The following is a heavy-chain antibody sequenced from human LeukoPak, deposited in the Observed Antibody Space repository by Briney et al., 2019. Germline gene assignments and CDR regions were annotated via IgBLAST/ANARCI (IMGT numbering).Heavy chain of an antibody. CDR2: IYPGDSDT. V-gene: IGHV5-51*01. D-gene: IGHD5-24*01. J-gene: IGHJ6*02. CDR1: GYSFTSYW. Sequence: GESLKISCKGSGYSFTSYWIGWVRQMPGKGLEWMGIIYPGDSDTRYSPSFQGQVTISADKSISTAYLQWSSLKASDTAMYYCASNTRDGYNYIYYYGMDVWGQGTTVTVSS. CDR3: ASNTRDGYNYIYYYGMDV.